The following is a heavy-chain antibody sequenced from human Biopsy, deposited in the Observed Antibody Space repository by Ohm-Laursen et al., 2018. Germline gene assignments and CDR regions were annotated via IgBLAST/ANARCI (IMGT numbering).Heavy chain of an antibody. J-gene: IGHJ4*02. Sequence: GTLSLTCTVYGATFSDHYWSWIRQPPGKGLEWIGQINQSGETKYNPSLQSRVTISAEVSKNQFSLKLRSLTAADTAIYYCGNEVYGRDYWGQGARVTVSS. CDR2: INQSGET. CDR3: GNEVYGRDY. D-gene: IGHD4-17*01. CDR1: GATFSDHY. V-gene: IGHV4-34*08.